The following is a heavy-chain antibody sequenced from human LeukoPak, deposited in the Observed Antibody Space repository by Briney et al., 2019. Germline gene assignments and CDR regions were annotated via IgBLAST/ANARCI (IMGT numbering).Heavy chain of an antibody. CDR1: GFTFTSSA. V-gene: IGHV1-58*02. J-gene: IGHJ6*03. CDR2: IVVGSGNT. D-gene: IGHD2-15*01. CDR3: ARNPLGDCSGGNCPQWGEYDYYYMDV. Sequence: GTSVKVSCKASGFTFTSSAMQWVRQARGQRLEWIGWIVVGSGNTNYAQKFQERVTITRDMSTSTAYMELSSLRVEDTAVYYCARNPLGDCSGGNCPQWGEYDYYYMDVWGKGTTVTVSS.